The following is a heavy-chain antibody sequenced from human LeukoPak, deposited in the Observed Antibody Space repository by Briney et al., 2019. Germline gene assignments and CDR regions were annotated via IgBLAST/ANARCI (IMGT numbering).Heavy chain of an antibody. CDR3: ARFGRYYAWFDC. Sequence: SETLSLTRTAAVGSFSTYCMRWIRQPPGKGLEWIVYVYYTGTTNYNPSLQSRVTMSVDTSKNHFSLRLTSVTAADTAVYYCARFGRYYAWFDCWGQGTLLTVSS. V-gene: IGHV4-59*01. D-gene: IGHD1-26*01. CDR2: VYYTGTT. J-gene: IGHJ4*02. CDR1: VGSFSTYC.